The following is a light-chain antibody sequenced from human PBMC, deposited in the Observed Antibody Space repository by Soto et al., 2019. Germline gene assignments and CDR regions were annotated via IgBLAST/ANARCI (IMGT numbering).Light chain of an antibody. V-gene: IGKV3-20*01. CDR3: QQYGGSPPVT. J-gene: IGKJ4*01. CDR2: GAS. CDR1: QSVTINY. Sequence: EIVLTQSPGTLSLSPGERATLSCRASQSVTINYLAWYQQKPGQAPRLLIYGASSRATGIADRFSGSGSGTDFTLTISRLEPEDFAVYYCQQYGGSPPVTFGGGTKVEI.